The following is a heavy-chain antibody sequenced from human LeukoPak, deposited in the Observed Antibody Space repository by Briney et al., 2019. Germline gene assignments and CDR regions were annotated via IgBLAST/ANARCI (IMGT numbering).Heavy chain of an antibody. D-gene: IGHD1-26*01. CDR3: VRGGSYTFDP. Sequence: PGASLRLSCAASGFTFSNYWMTWVRQAPGKGLEWAAGIKEDGSEKSYVDSVKGRFTISRDNAKTSLFLQMNSLGAEDTAVYYCVRGGSYTFDPWGQGILVTVSS. V-gene: IGHV3-7*01. CDR2: IKEDGSEK. CDR1: GFTFSNYW. J-gene: IGHJ5*02.